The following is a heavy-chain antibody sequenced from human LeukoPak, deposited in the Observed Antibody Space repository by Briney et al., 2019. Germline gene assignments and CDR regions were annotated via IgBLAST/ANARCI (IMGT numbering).Heavy chain of an antibody. CDR2: INHSGST. J-gene: IGHJ4*02. CDR1: GGSFSGYY. Sequence: SETLSLTCAVYGGSFSGYYWSWIRQPPGKGLEWIGEINHSGSTNYNPSLKSRVTISVDTSKNQFSLKLSSVTAADTAVYYCARSGGDYGEDYWGQGTLVTVSS. CDR3: ARSGGDYGEDY. V-gene: IGHV4-34*01. D-gene: IGHD4-17*01.